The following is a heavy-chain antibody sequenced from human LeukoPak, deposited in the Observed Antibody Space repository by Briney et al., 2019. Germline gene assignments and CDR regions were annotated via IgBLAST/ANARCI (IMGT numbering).Heavy chain of an antibody. V-gene: IGHV3-23*01. CDR3: AKDRAPMTTVNY. CDR2: ISGSGGST. CDR1: GFTFSSYA. J-gene: IGHJ4*02. Sequence: GGSLRLSCAASGFTFSSYAMSWVRQAPGKGLEWVSAISGSGGSTYYVDSVKGRFTISRDNSKNTLYLQMNSLRAEDTAVYYCAKDRAPMTTVNYWGQGTLVTVSS. D-gene: IGHD4-11*01.